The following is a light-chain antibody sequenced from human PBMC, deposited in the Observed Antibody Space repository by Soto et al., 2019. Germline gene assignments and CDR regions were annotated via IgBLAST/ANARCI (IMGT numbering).Light chain of an antibody. V-gene: IGLV2-14*03. J-gene: IGLJ2*01. CDR2: DVT. Sequence: QSVLTQPASVSGSPGQSITISCTGTSSDVGGYNYVSWYQQHPGRAPKLIIYDVTNRPSGISNRFSGSKSGNTASLTISGLQTEDEADYYCSSYAGINNFVVFGGGTKLTVL. CDR3: SSYAGINNFVV. CDR1: SSDVGGYNY.